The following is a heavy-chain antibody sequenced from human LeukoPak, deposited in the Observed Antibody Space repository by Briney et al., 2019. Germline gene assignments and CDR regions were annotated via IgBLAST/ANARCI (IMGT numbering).Heavy chain of an antibody. CDR2: IRSKAYGGTT. CDR3: TTVFGYSSGWYFDAFDI. CDR1: GFTSGDYA. Sequence: GGSLRLSCTASGFTSGDYAISWFRQAPGKGLEWVGFIRSKAYGGTTEYAASVKGRFTISRDDSKSIAYLQMNSLKTEDTAVYYCTTVFGYSSGWYFDAFDIWGQGTMVTVSS. J-gene: IGHJ3*02. V-gene: IGHV3-49*03. D-gene: IGHD6-19*01.